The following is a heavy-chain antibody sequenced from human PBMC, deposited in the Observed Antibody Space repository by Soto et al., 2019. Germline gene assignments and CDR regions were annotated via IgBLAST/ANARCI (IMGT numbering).Heavy chain of an antibody. V-gene: IGHV3-7*01. Sequence: VQLVESGGGLVQPGGSLRLSCVASGFTFSTFWMTWVRQAPGKGLEWVANIKQDGSEKYYVDSVKGRFTISRDNVENSLYLQMNSLRAEDTALYYCARTVPTISGDVLNYWGQGTLVTVSS. D-gene: IGHD5-12*01. CDR1: GFTFSTFW. CDR3: ARTVPTISGDVLNY. CDR2: IKQDGSEK. J-gene: IGHJ4*02.